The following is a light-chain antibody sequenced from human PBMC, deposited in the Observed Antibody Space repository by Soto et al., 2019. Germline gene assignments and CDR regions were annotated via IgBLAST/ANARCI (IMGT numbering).Light chain of an antibody. V-gene: IGLV1-44*01. J-gene: IGLJ3*02. CDR3: AAWDDSLHGPV. CDR1: STNIGSNT. CDR2: SNN. Sequence: QSVLTQPPSASGTPGQRVTISCSVSSTNIGSNTVNWYQQLPGTAPVLLIYSNNQRPSGVPDRFSGSKSGTSASLAISGLPSADEADYYCAAWDDSLHGPVFGGGTKLTVL.